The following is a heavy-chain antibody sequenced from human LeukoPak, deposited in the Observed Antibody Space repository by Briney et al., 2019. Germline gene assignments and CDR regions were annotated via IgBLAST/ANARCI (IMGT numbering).Heavy chain of an antibody. Sequence: GSLRLSCAASGFTFSTYWMSWVRQAPGKGLEWVANINQDGSEKYYVDSVKGRFTISRDNSKNTLYLQMNSLRAEDTAVYYCAKIFRELGYCSSTSCPFDYWGQGTLVTVSS. D-gene: IGHD2-2*01. J-gene: IGHJ4*02. V-gene: IGHV3-7*03. CDR2: INQDGSEK. CDR3: AKIFRELGYCSSTSCPFDY. CDR1: GFTFSTYW.